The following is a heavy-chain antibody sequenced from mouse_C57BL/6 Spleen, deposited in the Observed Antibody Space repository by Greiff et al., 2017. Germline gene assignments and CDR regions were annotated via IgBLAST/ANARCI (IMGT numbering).Heavy chain of an antibody. J-gene: IGHJ2*01. CDR3: ARGITTVVAGGFDY. Sequence: EVQLVESGGGLVKPGGSLKLSCAASGFTFSDYGMHWVRQAPEKGLEWVAYISSGSSTIYYADTVKGRFTISRDNAKNTLFLQMTSLRSEDTAMYYCARGITTVVAGGFDYWGQGTTLTVSS. CDR2: ISSGSSTI. D-gene: IGHD1-1*01. V-gene: IGHV5-17*01. CDR1: GFTFSDYG.